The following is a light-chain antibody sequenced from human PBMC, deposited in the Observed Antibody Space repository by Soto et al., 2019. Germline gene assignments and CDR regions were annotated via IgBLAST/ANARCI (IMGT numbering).Light chain of an antibody. CDR3: QQLLSYPIT. CDR2: AAS. V-gene: IGKV1-9*01. J-gene: IGKJ5*01. CDR1: QGISSY. Sequence: DIQVSQSPAVLSASVGDRVTITCRASQGISSYLAWYQQKPGKAPKLLIYAASTLQSGVPLRFSGSGSGTSFTLTISSLQPEDFATYYCQQLLSYPITFGQGTLLEIK.